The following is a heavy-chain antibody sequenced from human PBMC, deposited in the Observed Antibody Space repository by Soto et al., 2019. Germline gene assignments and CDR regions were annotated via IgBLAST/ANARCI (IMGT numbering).Heavy chain of an antibody. D-gene: IGHD3-3*01. V-gene: IGHV1-2*04. J-gene: IGHJ6*02. Sequence: ASVNVSCKASGYTFTGYYMHWVRQAPGQGLEWMGWINPNSGGTNYAQKFQGWVTMTRDTSISTAYMELSRLRSDDTAVYYCARDGHDFWSGYYRSHHYYYYGMDVWGQGTTVTVSS. CDR1: GYTFTGYY. CDR3: ARDGHDFWSGYYRSHHYYYYGMDV. CDR2: INPNSGGT.